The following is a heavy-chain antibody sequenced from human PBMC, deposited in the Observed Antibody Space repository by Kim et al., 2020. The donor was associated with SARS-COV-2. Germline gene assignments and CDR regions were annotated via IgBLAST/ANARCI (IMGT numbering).Heavy chain of an antibody. CDR2: ISSSGSTI. J-gene: IGHJ6*02. CDR3: ARADFDWLLISYGMDV. Sequence: GGSLRLSCAASGFTFSSYDMNWVRQAPGKGLEWVSYISSSGSTIYYADSVKGRFTISRDNAKNSLYLQMNSLRAEDTAVYYCARADFDWLLISYGMDVWGQGTTVTVSS. D-gene: IGHD3-9*01. CDR1: GFTFSSYD. V-gene: IGHV3-48*03.